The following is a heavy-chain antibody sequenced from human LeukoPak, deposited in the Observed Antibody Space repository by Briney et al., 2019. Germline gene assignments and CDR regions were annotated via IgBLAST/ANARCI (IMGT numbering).Heavy chain of an antibody. V-gene: IGHV3-74*01. CDR1: GFTFSSYW. CDR2: INSDRSRT. CDR3: AREHDSSNHFDY. J-gene: IGHJ4*02. Sequence: GGSLTLPCAPSGFTFSSYWMHWVRHAPGKGRVWVSRINSDRSRTSYGDCVKGRFTISRDHEKNTLYLQMNSLRAEDTAVYYCAREHDSSNHFDYWGQGTLVTVSS. D-gene: IGHD4-11*01.